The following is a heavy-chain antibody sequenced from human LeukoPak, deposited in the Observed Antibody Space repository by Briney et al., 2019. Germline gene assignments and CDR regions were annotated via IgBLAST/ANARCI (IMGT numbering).Heavy chain of an antibody. CDR3: AKGPRTVRFGDRHKGIFDY. CDR1: GFTFSSYA. V-gene: IGHV3-23*01. J-gene: IGHJ4*02. D-gene: IGHD3-10*01. CDR2: ISGSGGST. Sequence: GGSLRLSCAASGFTFSSYAMSWVRQAPGKGLEWVSVISGSGGSTYHADSVKGRFTISRDNSKNTLCLQMNSLRAENTAVYYCAKGPRTVRFGDRHKGIFDYWGQGTLVTVSS.